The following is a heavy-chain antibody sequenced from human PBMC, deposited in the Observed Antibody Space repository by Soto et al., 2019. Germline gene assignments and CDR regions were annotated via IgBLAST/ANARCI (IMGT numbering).Heavy chain of an antibody. CDR2: IYSGGST. D-gene: IGHD5-18*01. CDR3: ARTPVDTAMDDAFDI. J-gene: IGHJ3*02. V-gene: IGHV3-66*02. Sequence: GGSLRLSCAASGFTVSSNYMSWVRQAPGKGLELVSVIYSGGSTYYADSVKGRFTISRDNSKNTLYLQMNSLRAEDTAVYYCARTPVDTAMDDAFDIWGQGTMVTVSS. CDR1: GFTVSSNY.